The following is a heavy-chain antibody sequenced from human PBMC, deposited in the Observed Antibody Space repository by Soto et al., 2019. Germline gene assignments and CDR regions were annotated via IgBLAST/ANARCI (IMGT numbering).Heavy chain of an antibody. D-gene: IGHD3-22*01. Sequence: EVQLVESGGGLVQPGGSLRLSCAASGFTFSSYSMNWVRQAPGKGLEWVSYISSSSSTIYYADSVKGRFTISRDNAKDSLYPQMNSLRAEDTAVYYCARGAYYYDSSGLPYWGQGTLVTVSS. J-gene: IGHJ4*02. CDR2: ISSSSSTI. CDR3: ARGAYYYDSSGLPY. CDR1: GFTFSSYS. V-gene: IGHV3-48*01.